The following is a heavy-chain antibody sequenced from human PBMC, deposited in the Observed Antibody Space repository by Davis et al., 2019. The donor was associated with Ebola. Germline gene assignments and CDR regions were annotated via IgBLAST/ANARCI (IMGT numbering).Heavy chain of an antibody. J-gene: IGHJ4*02. CDR3: ARGVYGAFFDS. Sequence: PSETLSLTCSVSGASIISYYWSWIRQPPGKGLEWIGHIYYSGSTKYNASLKNRVTISLDTSESQFTLKLSTMTAADTAMYYCARGVYGAFFDSWGQGTLVTVSS. CDR2: IYYSGST. D-gene: IGHD4-17*01. CDR1: GASIISYY. V-gene: IGHV4-59*01.